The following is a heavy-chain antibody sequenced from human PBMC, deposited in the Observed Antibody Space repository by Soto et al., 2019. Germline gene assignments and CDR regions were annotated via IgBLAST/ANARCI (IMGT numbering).Heavy chain of an antibody. CDR2: IIPIFGTV. V-gene: IGHV1-69*12. CDR1: GGTFSSYA. D-gene: IGHD3-22*01. CDR3: ARDRNYDSSGYYYRRGFDY. J-gene: IGHJ4*02. Sequence: QVQLVQSGAEVKKPGSSVKVSCKASGGTFSSYAISWVRQAPGQGLEWMGGIIPIFGTVNYAQKFQGRVTITADESTSTAYMELSSLRSEDTAVYYCARDRNYDSSGYYYRRGFDYWGQGTLVTVSS.